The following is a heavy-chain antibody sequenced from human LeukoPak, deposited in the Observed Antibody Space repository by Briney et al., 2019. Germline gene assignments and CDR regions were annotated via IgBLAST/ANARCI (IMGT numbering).Heavy chain of an antibody. Sequence: SETLSLTCAVYGGSFSGYYWSWIRQPPGKGLEWIGEINHSGSTNYNPSLKSRVTISVDTSKNQFSLKLSSVTAADTAVYYCARGQSIVVVPAAIRGLYYFDYWGQGTLVTVSS. J-gene: IGHJ4*02. V-gene: IGHV4-34*01. D-gene: IGHD2-2*02. CDR3: ARGQSIVVVPAAIRGLYYFDY. CDR2: INHSGST. CDR1: GGSFSGYY.